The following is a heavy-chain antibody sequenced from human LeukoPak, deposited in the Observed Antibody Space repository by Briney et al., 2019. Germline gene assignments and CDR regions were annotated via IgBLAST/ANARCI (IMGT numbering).Heavy chain of an antibody. Sequence: GGSLRLSCAASGFTFSSYGIHWVRQAPGKGLEWVAVVWYDGSEKYYADSVKGRFTISRDNSKNTLYLQMNSLRAEDTAIYYCARDRGDPDYFFDQWGQGTPVTVSS. V-gene: IGHV3-33*01. J-gene: IGHJ4*02. D-gene: IGHD7-27*01. CDR3: ARDRGDPDYFFDQ. CDR2: VWYDGSEK. CDR1: GFTFSSYG.